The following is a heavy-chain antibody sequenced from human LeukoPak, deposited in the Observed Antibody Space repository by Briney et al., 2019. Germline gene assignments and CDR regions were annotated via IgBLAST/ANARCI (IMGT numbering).Heavy chain of an antibody. D-gene: IGHD6-19*01. V-gene: IGHV3-15*01. J-gene: IGHJ4*02. CDR2: IKSKTDGGTT. CDR1: GFTFSNAW. CDR3: TTDPGQWLYYFDY. Sequence: PGGSLRLSCAASGFTFSNAWMSWVRQAPGKGLEWVGRIKSKTDGGTTDYAAPVKGRFTISRDDSKNTLYLQMNSLKTEDTAVYYCTTDPGQWLYYFDYWGQGTLVTVSS.